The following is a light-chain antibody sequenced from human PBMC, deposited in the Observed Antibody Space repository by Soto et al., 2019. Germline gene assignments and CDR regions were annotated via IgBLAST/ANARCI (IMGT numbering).Light chain of an antibody. J-gene: IGKJ1*01. CDR3: QQYGSSPRT. CDR1: QSVSSSY. CDR2: GAS. Sequence: EIVLTQSPGTLSLSQGERATLSCSASQSVSSSYLAWYQQKPGQAPRLLIYGASSRATGIPDRFSGSGSGTDFTLTISRLEPEDFAVYYCQQYGSSPRTFGQGTKVDI. V-gene: IGKV3-20*01.